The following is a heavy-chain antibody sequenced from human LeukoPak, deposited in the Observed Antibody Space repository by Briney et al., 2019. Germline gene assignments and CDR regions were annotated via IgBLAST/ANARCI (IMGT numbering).Heavy chain of an antibody. CDR2: ISSSNYM. J-gene: IGHJ4*02. CDR1: GFTFSRNA. V-gene: IGHV3-21*01. D-gene: IGHD6-13*01. CDR3: ARPLDSSNNYFDY. Sequence: GGSLRLSCAASGFTFSRNAMNWVRQAPGKGLEWVSFISSSNYMSYADSVKGRFTISRDNAKNSLYLQMSSLRAEDTAVYYCARPLDSSNNYFDYWGQGTLVTVSS.